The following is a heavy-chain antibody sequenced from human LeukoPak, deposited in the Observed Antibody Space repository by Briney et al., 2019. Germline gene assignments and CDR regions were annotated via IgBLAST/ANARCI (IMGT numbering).Heavy chain of an antibody. CDR2: INHSGST. J-gene: IGHJ2*01. Sequence: PSETLSLTCAVYGGSFSGYYWSWIRQPPGKGLEWIGEINHSGSTNYNPSLKSRVTISVDTSKNQFSLKLSSVTAADTAVYYCARDPLVVVAATPSWYFDLWGRGTLVTVSS. CDR1: GGSFSGYY. V-gene: IGHV4-34*01. D-gene: IGHD2-15*01. CDR3: ARDPLVVVAATPSWYFDL.